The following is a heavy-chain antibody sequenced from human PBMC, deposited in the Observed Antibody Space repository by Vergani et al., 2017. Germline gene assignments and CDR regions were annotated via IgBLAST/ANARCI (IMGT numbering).Heavy chain of an antibody. CDR2: ISGHDHRT. Sequence: EVQLLESGGGSVQPGESLRLSCVASGFRFREHGMNWVRQAPGKGLEWVSGISGHDHRTLYADSVKGRFIISRDDSKNTLYLQMSSLRVEDTAIYYCARDRDLYCRSTTSCHNWFDPWGQGSLVTVSS. CDR3: ARDRDLYCRSTTSCHNWFDP. V-gene: IGHV3-23*01. D-gene: IGHD2/OR15-2a*01. CDR1: GFRFREHG. J-gene: IGHJ5*02.